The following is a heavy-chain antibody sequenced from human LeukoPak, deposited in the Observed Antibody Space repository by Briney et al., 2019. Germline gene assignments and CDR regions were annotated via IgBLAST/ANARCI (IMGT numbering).Heavy chain of an antibody. J-gene: IGHJ2*01. CDR1: GGSISSGSYY. Sequence: PSQTLSLTCTVSGGSISSGSYYWSWIRQPAGKGLEWIGRIYTSGSTNYNPSLKSRVTISVDTSKNQFSLKLSSVTAADTAVYYCARRRRGMAVAAIHWFFDTWGRGNFVTVSS. CDR3: ARRRRGMAVAAIHWFFDT. D-gene: IGHD6-19*01. V-gene: IGHV4-61*02. CDR2: IYTSGST.